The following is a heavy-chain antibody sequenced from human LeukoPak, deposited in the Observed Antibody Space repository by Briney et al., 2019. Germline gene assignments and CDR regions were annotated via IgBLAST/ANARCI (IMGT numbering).Heavy chain of an antibody. J-gene: IGHJ5*02. CDR2: ISTSSSYI. D-gene: IGHD6-6*01. CDR1: GGSISSSS. Sequence: ETLSLTCTVSGGSISSSSYYWGWIRQPPGKGLEWVSSISTSSSYINYADSVEGRFTISRDNAKNSLYLQMNSLRAEDTAVYYCARGSSNIAARNNWFDPWGQGTLVTVSS. V-gene: IGHV3-21*01. CDR3: ARGSSNIAARNNWFDP.